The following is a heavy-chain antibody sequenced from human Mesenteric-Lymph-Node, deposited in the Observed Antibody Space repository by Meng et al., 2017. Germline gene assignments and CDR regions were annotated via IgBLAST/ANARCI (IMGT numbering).Heavy chain of an antibody. V-gene: IGHV4-34*01. Sequence: AQLQQWDAGLLKPSGTLSLTCGVYVGSFSGYPWNWISQSPGKGLEWIGDINHSGSTNYNPSLKGRVTISVDTSKNQFSLKLCYVTAADTAVYYCAREQGGAGDYWGQGTLVTVSS. CDR1: VGSFSGYP. CDR2: INHSGST. D-gene: IGHD2-15*01. CDR3: AREQGGAGDY. J-gene: IGHJ4*02.